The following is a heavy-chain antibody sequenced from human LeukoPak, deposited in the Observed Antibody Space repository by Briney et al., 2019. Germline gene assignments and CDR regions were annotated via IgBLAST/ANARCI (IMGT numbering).Heavy chain of an antibody. J-gene: IGHJ3*02. CDR2: ISSSGSTI. Sequence: GGSLRLSCAASGFTFSDYYMSWIRQAPGEGLEWVSYISSSGSTIYYADSVKGRFTISRDNAKNSLYLQMNSLRAEDTAVYYCAREGLSYGDYEDAFEIWGQGTMVTVSS. V-gene: IGHV3-11*01. D-gene: IGHD4-17*01. CDR1: GFTFSDYY. CDR3: AREGLSYGDYEDAFEI.